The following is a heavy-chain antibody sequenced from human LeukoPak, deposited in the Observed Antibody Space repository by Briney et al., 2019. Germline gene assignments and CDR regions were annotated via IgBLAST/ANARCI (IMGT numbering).Heavy chain of an antibody. CDR2: IKQDGSDK. D-gene: IGHD2-2*01. CDR1: GFTFKDYW. CDR3: HQPITLPD. J-gene: IGHJ1*01. V-gene: IGHV3-7*01. Sequence: PGWSLRVSCVASGFTFKDYWMSWVRQAPGKGLEWVAYIKQDGSDKSYVDSVKGRFTISRDNAKSSLYLQMNSLRAEDTAVYYCHQPITLPDWGQVIPVTVSS.